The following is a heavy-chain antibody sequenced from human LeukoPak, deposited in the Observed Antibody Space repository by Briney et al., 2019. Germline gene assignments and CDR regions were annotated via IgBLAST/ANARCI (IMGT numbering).Heavy chain of an antibody. Sequence: GRSLRLSCAASGFTFSTYAMHWVRQAPGKGLEGVAVIWYDGSNKNYVDSVKGRFTISRDNAKNTLYLQMNSLRAEDTAVYYCARVDGAMGSLDYWGQGMLVTVS. D-gene: IGHD5-18*01. V-gene: IGHV3-33*01. CDR3: ARVDGAMGSLDY. CDR1: GFTFSTYA. J-gene: IGHJ4*02. CDR2: IWYDGSNK.